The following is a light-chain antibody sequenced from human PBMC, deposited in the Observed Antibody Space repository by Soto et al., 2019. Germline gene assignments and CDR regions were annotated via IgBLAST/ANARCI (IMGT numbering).Light chain of an antibody. CDR2: KAS. CDR3: QQYHKFWT. V-gene: IGKV1-5*03. Sequence: DIQMTQSPSTLSASVGDRVTITCRASQSVGSWLAWYQQKPGKAPKLLIYKASRLESGVPSRFSGSESGTEFTIPSSNLQADYFSTYYCQQYHKFWTFGQGTKVEIK. J-gene: IGKJ1*01. CDR1: QSVGSW.